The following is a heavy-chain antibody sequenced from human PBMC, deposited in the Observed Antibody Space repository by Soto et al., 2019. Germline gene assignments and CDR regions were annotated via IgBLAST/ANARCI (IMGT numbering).Heavy chain of an antibody. D-gene: IGHD3-3*01. Sequence: ASVKVSCKASGGTFSSYAISWVRQAPGQGLEWMGGIIPIFGTANYAQKFQGRVTITADESTSTAYMELSSLSSEDTAVYYCASNTYYDFWSGTDFDYWGQGTLVTVSS. CDR2: IIPIFGTA. J-gene: IGHJ4*02. CDR3: ASNTYYDFWSGTDFDY. V-gene: IGHV1-69*13. CDR1: GGTFSSYA.